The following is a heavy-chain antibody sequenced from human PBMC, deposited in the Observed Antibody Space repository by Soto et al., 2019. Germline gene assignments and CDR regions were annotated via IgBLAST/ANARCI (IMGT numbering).Heavy chain of an antibody. J-gene: IGHJ6*02. D-gene: IGHD3-16*02. Sequence: PGESLKISCKGSGYSFTSYWISWVRQMPGKGLEWMGRIDPSDSYTNYSPSFQGHVTISADKSISTAYLQWSSLKASDTAMYYCARRGGVIYPDYYSCCTDVWGQAPTVTV. V-gene: IGHV5-10-1*01. CDR1: GYSFTSYW. CDR3: ARRGGVIYPDYYSCCTDV. CDR2: IDPSDSYT.